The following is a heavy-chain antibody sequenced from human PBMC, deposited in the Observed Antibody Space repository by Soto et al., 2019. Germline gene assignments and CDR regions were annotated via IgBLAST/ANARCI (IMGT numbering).Heavy chain of an antibody. CDR1: GYTFTGYY. V-gene: IGHV1-2*02. D-gene: IGHD2-15*01. CDR2: INPNSGDT. J-gene: IGHJ6*02. Sequence: ASVKVSCEASGYTFTGYYMHWVRQVPGQGLEWMGWINPNSGDTKYVQEFQGRVTMTRDTSISTAYMELSRLRSDDTAVYYCASFFCSSSSCYLFLGMDVWGQGPTVTLSS. CDR3: ASFFCSSSSCYLFLGMDV.